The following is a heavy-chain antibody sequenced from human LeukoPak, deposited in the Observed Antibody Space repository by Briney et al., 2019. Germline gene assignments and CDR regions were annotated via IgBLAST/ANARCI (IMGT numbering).Heavy chain of an antibody. D-gene: IGHD4-11*01. CDR2: VKKDASEK. Sequence: PGGSLRLSCAASGFTFSNNWMTWVRQAPGKGLEWVASVKKDASEKYYVDSVKGRFTISRDNAKNSLYLQMNSLRVEDTAVYYCARAAFADFSKDYWGQGTLVTVSS. V-gene: IGHV3-7*04. CDR3: ARAAFADFSKDY. CDR1: GFTFSNNW. J-gene: IGHJ4*02.